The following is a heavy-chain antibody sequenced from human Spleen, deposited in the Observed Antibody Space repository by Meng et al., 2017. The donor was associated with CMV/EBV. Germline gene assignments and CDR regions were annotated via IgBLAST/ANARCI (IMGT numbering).Heavy chain of an antibody. CDR1: GFTFSDYY. Sequence: GGSLRLSCAASGFTFSDYYMSWIRQAPGKGLEWVSYISSSGYTMYYSDSVRGRFTISRDNAKNSLYLQMNSLRAEDTAVYYCAKDTSITTRYYCGIDVWGQGTTVTVSS. V-gene: IGHV3-11*01. CDR2: ISSSGYTM. CDR3: AKDTSITTRYYCGIDV. D-gene: IGHD4-11*01. J-gene: IGHJ6*02.